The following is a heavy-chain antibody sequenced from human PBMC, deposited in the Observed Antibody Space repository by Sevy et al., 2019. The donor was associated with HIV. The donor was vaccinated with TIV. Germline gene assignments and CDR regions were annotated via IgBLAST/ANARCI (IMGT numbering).Heavy chain of an antibody. Sequence: ASVKVSCKVSGYTLTELSMHWVRQAPGKGLEWMGGFDPEDGETIYAQKFQGRVTMTEDTSTDTAYMELSSLRSEDTAVYYCATDIPSTTRFSWYFDLWGRGTLVTVSS. V-gene: IGHV1-24*01. J-gene: IGHJ2*01. CDR1: GYTLTELS. CDR2: FDPEDGET. CDR3: ATDIPSTTRFSWYFDL. D-gene: IGHD4-17*01.